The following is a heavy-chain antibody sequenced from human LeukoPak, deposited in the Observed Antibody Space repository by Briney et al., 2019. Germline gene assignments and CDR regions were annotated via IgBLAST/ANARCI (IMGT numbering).Heavy chain of an antibody. D-gene: IGHD6-19*01. Sequence: PGGSLRLSCAASGFTFSGSAMHWVRQASGKGLEWVGRIRSKANSYATAYAASVKGRFTISRDDSKNTAYLQMNSLKTEDTAVYYCTTTEPWLVLYNYWGQGTLVTVSS. J-gene: IGHJ4*02. V-gene: IGHV3-73*01. CDR1: GFTFSGSA. CDR3: TTTEPWLVLYNY. CDR2: IRSKANSYAT.